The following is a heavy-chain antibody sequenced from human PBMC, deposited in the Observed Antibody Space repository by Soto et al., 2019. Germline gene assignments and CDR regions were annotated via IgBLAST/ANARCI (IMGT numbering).Heavy chain of an antibody. D-gene: IGHD3-3*01. J-gene: IGHJ3*02. CDR1: GFTFSSYI. Sequence: PGGSLRLSCAASGFTFSSYIMNWVRQAPGKGLEWVSYISSSSSTIYYADSVKGRFTISRDNAKNSLYLQMNSLRAEDTAVYYCARALLNYDFWSGYFSDAFDIWGQGTMVTVSS. CDR3: ARALLNYDFWSGYFSDAFDI. V-gene: IGHV3-48*01. CDR2: ISSSSSTI.